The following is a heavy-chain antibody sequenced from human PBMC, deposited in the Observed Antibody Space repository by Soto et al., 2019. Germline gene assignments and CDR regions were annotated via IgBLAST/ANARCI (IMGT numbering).Heavy chain of an antibody. J-gene: IGHJ5*02. D-gene: IGHD6-19*01. CDR3: ARDPTAEQWLRPPQYNWFDP. CDR1: GGSISSSSYY. CDR2: IYYSGST. V-gene: IGHV4-39*02. Sequence: SETLSLTCTVSGGSISSSSYYWGWIRQPPGKGLEWIGSIYYSGSTYYNPSLKSRVTISVDTSKNQFSLKLSSVTAADTAVYYCARDPTAEQWLRPPQYNWFDPWGQGTLVTVSS.